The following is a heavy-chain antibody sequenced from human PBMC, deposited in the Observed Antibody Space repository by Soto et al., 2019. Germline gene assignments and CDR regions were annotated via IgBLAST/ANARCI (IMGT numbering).Heavy chain of an antibody. D-gene: IGHD3-10*01. CDR3: ARDGPVHLLGYYYGMDV. Sequence: QVQLQESGPGLVKPSQTLSLTCTVSGGSISSGGYYWSWIRQHPGKGLEWIGYIYYSGSTYYNPSLKSRVTISVDTSKNQFSLKLSSVTSADTAVYYCARDGPVHLLGYYYGMDVWGQGTTVTVSS. V-gene: IGHV4-31*03. CDR1: GGSISSGGYY. J-gene: IGHJ6*02. CDR2: IYYSGST.